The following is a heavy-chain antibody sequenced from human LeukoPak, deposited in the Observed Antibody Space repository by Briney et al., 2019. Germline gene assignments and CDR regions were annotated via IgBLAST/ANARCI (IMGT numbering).Heavy chain of an antibody. Sequence: ASVKVSCKASGYTLTGYYMHWVRQAPGQGLEWMGWINPNSGGTNYAQKFQGRVTMTRDTSISTAYMELSRLRSGNTAVYYCARAGIVVVHYEDWEWFDPWGHGTLVTVSS. CDR1: GYTLTGYY. CDR3: ARAGIVVVHYEDWEWFDP. CDR2: INPNSGGT. V-gene: IGHV1-2*02. J-gene: IGHJ5*02. D-gene: IGHD2-2*01.